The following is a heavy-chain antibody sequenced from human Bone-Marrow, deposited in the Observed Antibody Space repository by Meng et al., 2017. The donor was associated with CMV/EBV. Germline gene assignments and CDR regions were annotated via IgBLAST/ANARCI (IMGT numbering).Heavy chain of an antibody. CDR3: AKGVRCSSTSCSPYGLFDY. CDR2: IYYSGST. D-gene: IGHD2-2*01. V-gene: IGHV4-59*01. J-gene: IGHJ4*02. Sequence: GSLRLSCAVYGGSFSGYYWSWIRQPPGKGLEWIGYIYYSGSTNYNPSLKSRVTISVDTSKNQFSLKLSSVTAADTAVYYCAKGVRCSSTSCSPYGLFDYWGQGTLVTVSS. CDR1: GGSFSGYY.